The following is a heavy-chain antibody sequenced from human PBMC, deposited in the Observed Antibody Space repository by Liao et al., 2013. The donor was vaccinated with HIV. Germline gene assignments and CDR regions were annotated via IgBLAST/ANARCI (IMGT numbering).Heavy chain of an antibody. J-gene: IGHJ4*02. D-gene: IGHD2-2*01. Sequence: QVQLQQWGAGLLKPSETLSLTCAVYGGSLSGYYWNWIRQPPGKGLEWIGEINHSGSTNYNPSLKSRVTISVDTSKNQFSLNVSSLTAADTAVYYCARGKHWYSTNWPNYFDYWAQGNLVTVSS. CDR3: ARGKHWYSTNWPNYFDY. CDR2: INHSGST. CDR1: GGSLSGYY. V-gene: IGHV4-34*01.